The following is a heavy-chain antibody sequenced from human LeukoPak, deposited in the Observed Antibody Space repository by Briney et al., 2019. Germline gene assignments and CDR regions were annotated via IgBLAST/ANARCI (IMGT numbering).Heavy chain of an antibody. Sequence: PSETLSLTCTVSGYSISSGYYWGWIRQPPGKGREWIGSIYHSGSTYYNPSLNSRTTISVDTTKNQFSLKLSSVTAADTAVYYCARGVRTTGTRDWYFDLWGRGTLVTVSS. J-gene: IGHJ2*01. CDR1: GYSISSGYY. D-gene: IGHD1-1*01. CDR3: ARGVRTTGTRDWYFDL. V-gene: IGHV4-38-2*02. CDR2: IYHSGST.